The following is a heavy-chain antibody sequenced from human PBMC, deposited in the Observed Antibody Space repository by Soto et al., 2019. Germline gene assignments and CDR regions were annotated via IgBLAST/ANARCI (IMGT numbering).Heavy chain of an antibody. CDR2: IYYSGST. CDR1: GGSISSYY. D-gene: IGHD3-22*01. V-gene: IGHV4-59*01. CDR3: ARPNYYDSSGPLYY. Sequence: TLSLTCTVSGGSISSYYWSWIRQPPGKGLEWIGYIYYSGSTNYNPSLKSRVTISVDTSKNQFSLKLSSVTAADTAVYYCARPNYYDSSGPLYYWGQGTLVTVSS. J-gene: IGHJ4*02.